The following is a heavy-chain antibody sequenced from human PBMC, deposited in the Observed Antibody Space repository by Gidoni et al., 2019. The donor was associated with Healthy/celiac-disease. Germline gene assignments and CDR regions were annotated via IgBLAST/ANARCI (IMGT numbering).Heavy chain of an antibody. CDR3: ARALTEYSSSGFSDYYYYYYMDV. V-gene: IGHV3-21*01. CDR1: GFTFRSYS. Sequence: EVQLVESGGGLVKPGGSLRLSCAASGFTFRSYSMNWVRQAPGKGLEWVSSISSSSSFISYADSVKGRFTISRDNAKNSLYLQMNSLRAEDTAVYYCARALTEYSSSGFSDYYYYYYMDVWGKGTTVTVSS. J-gene: IGHJ6*03. CDR2: ISSSSSFI. D-gene: IGHD6-6*01.